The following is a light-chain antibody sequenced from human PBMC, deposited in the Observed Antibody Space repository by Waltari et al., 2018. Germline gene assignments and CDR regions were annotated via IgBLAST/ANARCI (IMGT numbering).Light chain of an antibody. CDR2: GAS. CDR3: QHYVRLPVS. Sequence: EIVLTQSPGTLSLSPGERATLSCRASQSVSRSLAWYQQKPGQAPRHLIYGASRRATGVPDRFSGSGSGTDFSLTISRLEPEDFAVYYCQHYVRLPVSFGQGTKVEIK. V-gene: IGKV3-20*01. J-gene: IGKJ1*01. CDR1: QSVSRS.